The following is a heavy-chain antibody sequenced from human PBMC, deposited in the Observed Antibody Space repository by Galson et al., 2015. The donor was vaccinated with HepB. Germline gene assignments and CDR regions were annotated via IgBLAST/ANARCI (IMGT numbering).Heavy chain of an antibody. CDR2: IDPRDSYI. D-gene: IGHD2-21*02. V-gene: IGHV5-10-1*01. Sequence: QSGAEVKKPGESLRISCKGSGYIFTSFWITWVRLMPGKGLECMGRIDPRDSYIHYSPSFQGHVTISADKSITTAYLQWSSLRASDTAIYYCARFRSDSDTFDPWGQGTMVTV. CDR1: GYIFTSFW. J-gene: IGHJ3*01. CDR3: ARFRSDSDTFDP.